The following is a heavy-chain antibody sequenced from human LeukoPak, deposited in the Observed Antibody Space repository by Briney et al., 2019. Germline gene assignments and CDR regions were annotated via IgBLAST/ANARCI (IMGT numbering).Heavy chain of an antibody. CDR2: ITDGERT. CDR3: VRRSRVAMPNALDLISDF. J-gene: IGHJ4*02. V-gene: IGHV4-34*01. D-gene: IGHD6-13*01. Sequence: SETLSLTCAVYGDSFSGHYWSWIRQPPGKGLEWIGEITDGERTCYSPSLKSRATISVVPSQRQFSLELDSVTAADTAIYYCVRRSRVAMPNALDLISDFWGQGTLVTVSS. CDR1: GDSFSGHY.